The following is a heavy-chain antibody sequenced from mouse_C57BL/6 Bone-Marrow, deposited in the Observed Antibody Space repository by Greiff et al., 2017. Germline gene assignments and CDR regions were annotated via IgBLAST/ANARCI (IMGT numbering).Heavy chain of an antibody. CDR1: GYTFTSYW. CDR2: IHPDSGST. Sequence: QVQLQQPGAELVKPGASVKLSCKASGYTFTSYWMHWVKQRPGQGLEWIGMIHPDSGSTNYNEKFKSKATLTVDKSSSTAYMQLSSLTSEDSAVYDGAPEYYGSSPVYFDYWGQGTTLTVSS. J-gene: IGHJ2*01. D-gene: IGHD1-1*01. V-gene: IGHV1-64*01. CDR3: APEYYGSSPVYFDY.